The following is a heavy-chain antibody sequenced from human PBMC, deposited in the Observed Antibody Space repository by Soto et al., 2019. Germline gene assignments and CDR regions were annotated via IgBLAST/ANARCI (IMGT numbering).Heavy chain of an antibody. CDR2: ISYDGSNK. CDR3: AKDLRGSSSPLGYYYGMDV. Sequence: QTGGSLRLSCAASGFTFSSYAMHWVRQAPGKGLEWVAVISYDGSNKYYADSVKGRFTISRDNSKNTLYLQMNSLRAEDTAVYYCAKDLRGSSSPLGYYYGMDVWGQGTTVTVSS. CDR1: GFTFSSYA. J-gene: IGHJ6*02. D-gene: IGHD6-6*01. V-gene: IGHV3-30-3*01.